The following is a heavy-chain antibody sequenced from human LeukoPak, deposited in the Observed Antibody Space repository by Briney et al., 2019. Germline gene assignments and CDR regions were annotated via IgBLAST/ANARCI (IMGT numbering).Heavy chain of an antibody. V-gene: IGHV4-34*01. D-gene: IGHD6-13*01. CDR3: ARDAKAAAGPYYYYYGMDV. CDR2: INHSGST. Sequence: PSETLSLTCAVYGGSFSGYYWSWIRQPPGKGLEWIGEINHSGSTNYNPSLKSRVTISVDTSKNQFSLKLSSGTAADTAVYYCARDAKAAAGPYYYYYGMDVWGQGTTVTVSS. CDR1: GGSFSGYY. J-gene: IGHJ6*02.